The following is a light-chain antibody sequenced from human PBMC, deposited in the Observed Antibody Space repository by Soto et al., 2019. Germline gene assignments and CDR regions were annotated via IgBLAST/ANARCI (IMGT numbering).Light chain of an antibody. CDR3: SPYAGSNIPVV. V-gene: IGLV2-8*01. J-gene: IGLJ2*01. CDR1: SSDVGGYNC. CDR2: EVS. Sequence: QSALTQPPSASGSPGQSVTISCTGTSSDVGGYNCVSWYQQHPGKAPKLMIYEVSKRPSGVPDRFSGSKSGNTASLTVSGLQAEDEADYYCSPYAGSNIPVVFGGGTKLTVL.